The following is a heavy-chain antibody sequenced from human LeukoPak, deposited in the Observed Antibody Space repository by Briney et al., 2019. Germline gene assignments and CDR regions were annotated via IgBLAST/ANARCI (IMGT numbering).Heavy chain of an antibody. J-gene: IGHJ4*02. Sequence: GGSLRLSCAASGFTFDDYTMHWLRQAPGKGLEWVSLISWDGGSAYYADSLEGRFTISRDNSSKSLFLQMNSLRTEDTALYYCIRDAKPTYGWYFDYWGQGTLVTVSS. CDR2: ISWDGGSA. V-gene: IGHV3-43*01. CDR3: IRDAKPTYGWYFDY. D-gene: IGHD3-10*01. CDR1: GFTFDDYT.